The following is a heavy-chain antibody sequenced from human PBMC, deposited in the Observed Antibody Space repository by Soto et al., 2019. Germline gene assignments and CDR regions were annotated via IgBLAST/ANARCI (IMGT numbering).Heavy chain of an antibody. CDR3: AREGAIDTGIVGATHYYYGMDV. V-gene: IGHV4-38-2*02. CDR1: VGD. CDR2: MYHSGST. D-gene: IGHD1-26*01. Sequence: VGDWRLIRQTTLNGLELIGSMYHSGSTYYNPSLKTRVTISVDTSKNQFSLKLSSVTAADTAVYYCAREGAIDTGIVGATHYYYGMDVWGQGTSVS. J-gene: IGHJ6*02.